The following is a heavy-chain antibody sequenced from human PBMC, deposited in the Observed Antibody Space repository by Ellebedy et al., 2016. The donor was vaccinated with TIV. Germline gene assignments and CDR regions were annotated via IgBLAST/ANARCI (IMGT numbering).Heavy chain of an antibody. V-gene: IGHV3-7*01. D-gene: IGHD2-2*02. CDR2: IKQDGSET. CDR1: GFTFRNYW. J-gene: IGHJ4*02. CDR3: ARSPYTGYSDLGYDY. Sequence: PGGSLRLSCAASGFTFRNYWMSWVRQAPGKGLEWVANIKQDGSETYYVDSVKGRFTISRDNAKNSLYLQRNSLRADDTAVYYCARSPYTGYSDLGYDYWGQGSLVTVSS.